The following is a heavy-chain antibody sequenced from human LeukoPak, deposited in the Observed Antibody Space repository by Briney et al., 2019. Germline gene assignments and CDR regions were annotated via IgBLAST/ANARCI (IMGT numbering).Heavy chain of an antibody. J-gene: IGHJ4*02. CDR2: SNHTGST. Sequence: SETLSLTCSVSGYSISSGYYWGWIRPPPGKGLEWIGSSNHTGSTYYNPSLKSRATISVDTSKNQFSLKLSSVTAAGTAVYYCAKDTYDSGVYFPWDYWGQGTLVTVSS. V-gene: IGHV4-38-2*02. CDR3: AKDTYDSGVYFPWDY. CDR1: GYSISSGYY. D-gene: IGHD3-22*01.